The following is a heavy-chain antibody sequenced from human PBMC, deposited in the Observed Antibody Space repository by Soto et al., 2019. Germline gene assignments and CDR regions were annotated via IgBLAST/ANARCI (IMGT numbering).Heavy chain of an antibody. CDR3: AKGRIAVAAPYNWFDP. D-gene: IGHD6-19*01. Sequence: GGSLRLSCAASGVTFSSFSFNWVRQAPGKGLEWVSFILSSGGSIYYADSVKGRFTISRDNAKNTLSLQMNSLRVEDTAVYHCAKGRIAVAAPYNWFDPWGQGTLVTVSS. V-gene: IGHV3-21*04. CDR1: GVTFSSFS. CDR2: ILSSGGSI. J-gene: IGHJ5*02.